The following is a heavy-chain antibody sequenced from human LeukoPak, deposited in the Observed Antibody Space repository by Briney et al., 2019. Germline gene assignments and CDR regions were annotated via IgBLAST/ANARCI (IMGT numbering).Heavy chain of an antibody. CDR2: IYYDGST. CDR3: ARRSDSGRNYFDY. Sequence: SETLSLTCTVSAGSINNYYWTWIRQPPGKGLECIGYIYYDGSTNYNPSLNSRVTISVDTSKNQFSLRLSSVTAADTAVYYCARRSDSGRNYFDYWGQGTLVTVSS. V-gene: IGHV4-59*08. D-gene: IGHD6-19*01. CDR1: AGSINNYY. J-gene: IGHJ4*02.